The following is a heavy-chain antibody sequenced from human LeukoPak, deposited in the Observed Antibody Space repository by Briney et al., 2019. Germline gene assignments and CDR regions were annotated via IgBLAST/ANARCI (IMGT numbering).Heavy chain of an antibody. Sequence: PSETLSLTCAVYGGSFSGYYWSWIRQPPGKGLEWIGEINHSGSTNYNPSLKSRVTISVDTSKNQFSLKLSSVTAADTGVYYCARGRDLLDYWGQGTLVTVSS. CDR3: ARGRDLLDY. V-gene: IGHV4-34*01. CDR1: GGSFSGYY. J-gene: IGHJ4*02. CDR2: INHSGST.